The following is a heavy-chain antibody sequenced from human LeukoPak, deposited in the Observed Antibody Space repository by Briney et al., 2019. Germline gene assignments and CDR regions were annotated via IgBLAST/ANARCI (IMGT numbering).Heavy chain of an antibody. J-gene: IGHJ5*01. D-gene: IGHD6-19*01. CDR2: INASGGNT. Sequence: GGSLRLSCAASGFAFNFYAMTWVRQAPGKGLQWVSTINASGGNTYYADSVRGRFTISRENSKNTLYLQMNSLTAEDTAIYYCAKPISGGLAVSADWFDSGGQGTLVTVS. CDR3: AKPISGGLAVSADWFDS. V-gene: IGHV3-23*01. CDR1: GFAFNFYA.